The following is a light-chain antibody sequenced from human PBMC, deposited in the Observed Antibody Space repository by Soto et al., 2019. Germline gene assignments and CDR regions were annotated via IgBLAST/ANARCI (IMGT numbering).Light chain of an antibody. V-gene: IGLV2-14*01. Sequence: QSVLTQPASVSGSPGQSITISCTGTSSDVGGYDYVSWYQQHPGRAPKLMIFEVSNRPSGISNRFSGSKSGNTASLTISGLQAEDEADYYCSSFTSSSTQVLGGGTKVT. J-gene: IGLJ3*02. CDR1: SSDVGGYDY. CDR2: EVS. CDR3: SSFTSSSTQV.